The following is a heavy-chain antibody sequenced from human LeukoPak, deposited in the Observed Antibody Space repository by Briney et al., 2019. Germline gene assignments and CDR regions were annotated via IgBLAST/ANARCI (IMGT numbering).Heavy chain of an antibody. Sequence: GGSLRLSCAASGFTFSSYCMNWVRQAPGKGLEWVSSISSSSSYIYYADSVKGRFTISRDNAKNSLYLQMNSLRAEDTAVYYCARDSGYSYGYCGDYWGQGTLVTVSS. V-gene: IGHV3-21*01. J-gene: IGHJ4*02. D-gene: IGHD5-18*01. CDR1: GFTFSSYC. CDR3: ARDSGYSYGYCGDY. CDR2: ISSSSSYI.